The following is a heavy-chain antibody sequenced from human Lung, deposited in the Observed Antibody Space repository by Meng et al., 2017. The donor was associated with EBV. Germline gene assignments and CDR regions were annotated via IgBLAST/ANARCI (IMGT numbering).Heavy chain of an antibody. CDR2: IYYSGST. V-gene: IGHV4-30-4*01. CDR1: GGSISSGDNY. Sequence: QVKVQAWGPGLVKPAQTLSHTVSCSGGSISSGDNYWSWIRQPPGKSLEWIEYIYYSGSTYYNPSLKSRVTISVDTSKNQFSLKLSSVTAAYTAVYYCARGPTTYFDYWGQGTLVTVSS. D-gene: IGHD4-17*01. CDR3: ARGPTTYFDY. J-gene: IGHJ4*02.